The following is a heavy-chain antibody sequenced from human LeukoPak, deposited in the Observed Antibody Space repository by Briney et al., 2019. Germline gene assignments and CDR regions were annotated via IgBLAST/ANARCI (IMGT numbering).Heavy chain of an antibody. V-gene: IGHV4-34*01. CDR1: GGSFSGYY. J-gene: IGHJ4*02. Sequence: PSETLTLTCAVFGGSFSGYYWSWIPPPPGKGLEWIGEIHHSGSTNYNPSLKSRVTISVDTSKNQFSLKLSSVTAADTAVYYCARGFGYSSSPFGYWGQGTLVTVSS. CDR3: ARGFGYSSSPFGY. D-gene: IGHD6-19*01. CDR2: IHHSGST.